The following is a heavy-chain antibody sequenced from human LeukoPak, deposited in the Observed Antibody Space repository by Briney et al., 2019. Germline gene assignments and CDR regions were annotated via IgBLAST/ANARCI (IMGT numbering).Heavy chain of an antibody. V-gene: IGHV4-59*02. CDR3: ARDVRPPLHAFDI. CDR1: GGSVSSYY. Sequence: PSETPSLTCTVSGGSVSSYYWSWIRQPPGKGLEWIGCIYSSGITNYNPSLKSRVTISVDTSKNQFSLKLSSVTAADSAVYYCARDVRPPLHAFDIWGQGTMVTVSS. J-gene: IGHJ3*02. CDR2: IYSSGIT.